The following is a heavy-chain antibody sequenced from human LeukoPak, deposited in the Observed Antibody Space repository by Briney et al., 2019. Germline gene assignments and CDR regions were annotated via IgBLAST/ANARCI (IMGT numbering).Heavy chain of an antibody. CDR2: MNPNSGNT. Sequence: GASVKVSCKASGYTFTSYGISWVRQATGQGLEWMGWMNPNSGNTGYAQKFQGRVTMTRSTSISTAYMELSSLRFEDTAVYYCTRSVRNGHIDYWGQGTLVTVSS. CDR3: TRSVRNGHIDY. J-gene: IGHJ4*02. D-gene: IGHD2-21*01. CDR1: GYTFTSYG. V-gene: IGHV1-8*02.